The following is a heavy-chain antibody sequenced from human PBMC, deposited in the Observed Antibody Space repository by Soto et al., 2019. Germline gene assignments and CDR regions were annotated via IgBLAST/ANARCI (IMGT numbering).Heavy chain of an antibody. D-gene: IGHD2-2*01. CDR1: GYTFTSYG. CDR2: ISAYNGNT. CDR3: EAYCSSTSCYHYGMDV. Sequence: ASVKVSCKASGYTFTSYGISWVRQAPGQGLEWMGWISAYNGNTNYAQKLQGRVTMTTDTSTSTAYMELRSLRSDDTAVYYCEAYCSSTSCYHYGMDVCGQGTTVTVSS. V-gene: IGHV1-18*01. J-gene: IGHJ6*02.